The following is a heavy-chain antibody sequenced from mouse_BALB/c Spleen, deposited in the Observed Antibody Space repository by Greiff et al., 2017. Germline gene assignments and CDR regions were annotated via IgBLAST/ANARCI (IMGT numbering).Heavy chain of an antibody. Sequence: AQLKQSGAELVKPGASVKLSCTASGFNIKDTYMHWVKQRPEQGLEWIGRIDPANGNTKYDPKFQGKATITADTSSNTAYLQLSSLTSEDTAVYYCAYYDYDWYFDVWGAGTTVTVSS. CDR3: AYYDYDWYFDV. V-gene: IGHV14-3*02. J-gene: IGHJ1*01. CDR2: IDPANGNT. CDR1: GFNIKDTY. D-gene: IGHD2-4*01.